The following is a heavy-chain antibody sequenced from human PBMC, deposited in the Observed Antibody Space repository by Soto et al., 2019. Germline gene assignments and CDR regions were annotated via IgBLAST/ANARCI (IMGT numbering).Heavy chain of an antibody. CDR2: VDYSGTA. V-gene: IGHV4-39*01. CDR3: ARITGRHLDY. D-gene: IGHD1-20*01. CDR1: SGSISVTNVF. J-gene: IGHJ4*02. Sequence: SETLSLTCTVSSGSISVTNVFWGWVRQPPGKGLEWIGNVDYSGTAYFSPSLATRVTFHVDTSKNQFSLTPYSVTAADTAVYYCARITGRHLDYWGQGILVTVSS.